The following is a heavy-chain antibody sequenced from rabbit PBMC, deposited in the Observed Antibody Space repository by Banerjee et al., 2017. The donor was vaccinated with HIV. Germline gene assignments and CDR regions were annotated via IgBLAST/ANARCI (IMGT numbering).Heavy chain of an antibody. J-gene: IGHJ6*01. CDR3: TRVSSGSYYGMHL. D-gene: IGHD1-1*01. V-gene: IGHV1S45*01. CDR1: GFDFSSNA. Sequence: QEQLVESGGGLVQPEGSLTLTCTASGFDFSSNAMCWVRQAPGKGLEWIACIDAGSGGTTWYANWAKGRFTISKTSSTTVTLQMPSLTAADTATYFSTRVSSGSYYGMHLWGPGTLVTVS. CDR2: IDAGSGGTT.